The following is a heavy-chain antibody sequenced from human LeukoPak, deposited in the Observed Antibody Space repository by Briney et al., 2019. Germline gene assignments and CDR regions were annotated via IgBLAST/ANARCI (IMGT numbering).Heavy chain of an antibody. CDR3: TRDGSLVRGVIYYYMDV. J-gene: IGHJ6*03. V-gene: IGHV3-30*02. Sequence: GGSLRLSCAASGFTFSSYGIHWVRQAPGKGLEWVAFIRYDGSNKYYADSVKGRFTISRDDSKSIAYLQMNSLKTEDTAVYYCTRDGSLVRGVIYYYMDVWGKGTTVTVSS. D-gene: IGHD3-10*01. CDR2: IRYDGSNK. CDR1: GFTFSSYG.